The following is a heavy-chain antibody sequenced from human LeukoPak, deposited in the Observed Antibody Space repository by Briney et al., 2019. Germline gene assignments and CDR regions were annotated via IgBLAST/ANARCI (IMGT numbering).Heavy chain of an antibody. Sequence: NPNSGGTNYAQKFQGRVTMTRDTSISTAYMELSRLRSDDTAVYYCARDLVEQQLVPGDYWGQGTLVTVSS. CDR2: NPNSGGT. J-gene: IGHJ4*02. D-gene: IGHD6-13*01. V-gene: IGHV1-2*02. CDR3: ARDLVEQQLVPGDY.